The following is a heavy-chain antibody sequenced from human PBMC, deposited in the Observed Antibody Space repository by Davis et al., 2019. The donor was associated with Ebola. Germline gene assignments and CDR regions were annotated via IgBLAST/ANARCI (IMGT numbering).Heavy chain of an antibody. CDR1: GGSFSGYY. J-gene: IGHJ4*02. Sequence: PGGSLRLSCAVYGGSFSGYYWSWIRQSPGKGLEWIGEINQSGSTKYNPSLKSRVTISVDTSNNQFSLKLSSVTAADTAVYFCARGATRYNWKFDYWGQGTLVTVSS. CDR2: INQSGST. D-gene: IGHD1-20*01. V-gene: IGHV4-34*01. CDR3: ARGATRYNWKFDY.